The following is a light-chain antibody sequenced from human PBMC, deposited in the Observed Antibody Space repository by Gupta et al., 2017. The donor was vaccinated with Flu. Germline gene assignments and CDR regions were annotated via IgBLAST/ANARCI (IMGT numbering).Light chain of an antibody. CDR3: QQRVDWPIT. V-gene: IGKV3-11*01. Sequence: DTVLTQSPATLPLSPGERATLSCRASQSVGTFLAWYQQRPGQAPRLLIYDASNRATGIPPRFSGSGSGTDFTLTISSLRPEDFAVYYCQQRVDWPITFGGGTKVEIK. CDR1: QSVGTF. J-gene: IGKJ4*01. CDR2: DAS.